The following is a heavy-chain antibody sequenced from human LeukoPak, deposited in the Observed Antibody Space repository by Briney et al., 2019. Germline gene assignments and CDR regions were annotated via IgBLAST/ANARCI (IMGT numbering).Heavy chain of an antibody. V-gene: IGHV3-48*04. Sequence: GGSLRLSCAASGFTFSSYSMNWVRQAPGKGLEWVSYISSSSSTIYYADSVKGRFTFSRDNSKNTLSLQMNSLRADDTAVYYCARDPAAASRGFGMDVWGQGTTVTVSS. CDR2: ISSSSSTI. CDR1: GFTFSSYS. J-gene: IGHJ6*02. D-gene: IGHD2-15*01. CDR3: ARDPAAASRGFGMDV.